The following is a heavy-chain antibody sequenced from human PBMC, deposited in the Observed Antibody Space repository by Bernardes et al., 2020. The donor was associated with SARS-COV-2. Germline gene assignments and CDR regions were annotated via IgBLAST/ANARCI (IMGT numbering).Heavy chain of an antibody. D-gene: IGHD3-3*01. J-gene: IGHJ4*02. CDR3: ARSERITIFGVVGAFDY. CDR1: GGSISSGGSY. V-gene: IGHV4-31*02. CDR2: IYYSGRT. Sequence: TLPLPSTVSGGSISSGGSYWSWIRQHPGQGLAWIGYIYYSGRTYYNPSLKSRVTISVDTSKNQFSLKLSSVTAADTAVYYCARSERITIFGVVGAFDYWGQGTLVTGSS.